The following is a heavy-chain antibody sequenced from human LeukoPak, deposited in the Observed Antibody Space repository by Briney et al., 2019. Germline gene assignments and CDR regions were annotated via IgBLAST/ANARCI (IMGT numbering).Heavy chain of an antibody. D-gene: IGHD3-10*01. CDR3: TREYGSGSYADWFDP. Sequence: GGSLRLSCTASGFTFGDYAMSWVRQAPGKGLEWVGFIRSKAYGGTTEYAASVKGRFTISRDDSKSIAYLKMNSLKTEDTAVYYCTREYGSGSYADWFDPWGQGTLVTVSS. V-gene: IGHV3-49*04. J-gene: IGHJ5*02. CDR1: GFTFGDYA. CDR2: IRSKAYGGTT.